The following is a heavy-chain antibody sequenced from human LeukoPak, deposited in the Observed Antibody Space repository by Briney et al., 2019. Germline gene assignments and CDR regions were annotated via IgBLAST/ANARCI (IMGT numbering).Heavy chain of an antibody. CDR1: GGPISSYY. D-gene: IGHD5-18*01. V-gene: IGHV4-59*01. Sequence: SETLSLTCTVSGGPISSYYWSWIRQPPGKGLEWIGYIYYSGSTNYNPSLKSRVTISVDTSKNQFSLKLSSVTAADTAVYYCARGLDTAMVGDWFDPWGQGTLVTVSS. CDR3: ARGLDTAMVGDWFDP. CDR2: IYYSGST. J-gene: IGHJ5*02.